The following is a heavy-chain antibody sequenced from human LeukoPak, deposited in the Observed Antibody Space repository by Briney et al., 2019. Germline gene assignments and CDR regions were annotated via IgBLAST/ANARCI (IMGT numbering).Heavy chain of an antibody. Sequence: GGSLRLSCAASGFTFSSYSMNRVRQAPGKGLEWVSSISSSSSYIYYADSVKGRFTISRDNAKNSLYLQMNSLRAEDTAVYYCARDSVVAVVFGYWGQGTLVSVSS. CDR3: ARDSVVAVVFGY. CDR2: ISSSSSYI. J-gene: IGHJ4*02. V-gene: IGHV3-21*01. D-gene: IGHD5-12*01. CDR1: GFTFSSYS.